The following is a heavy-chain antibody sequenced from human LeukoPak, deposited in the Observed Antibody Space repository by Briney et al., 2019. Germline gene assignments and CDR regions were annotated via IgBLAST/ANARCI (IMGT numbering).Heavy chain of an antibody. CDR1: GGSISSSSYY. D-gene: IGHD3-10*01. Sequence: PSETLSLTCIVSGGSISSSSYYWGWIRQPPGKGLEWIGSVYYSGSTYYNPPLKSRVTISVDTSKNQFSLKLSSVTAADTAVYYCARGIRITMVRGVIYDYWGQGTLVTVSS. CDR2: VYYSGST. V-gene: IGHV4-39*07. J-gene: IGHJ4*02. CDR3: ARGIRITMVRGVIYDY.